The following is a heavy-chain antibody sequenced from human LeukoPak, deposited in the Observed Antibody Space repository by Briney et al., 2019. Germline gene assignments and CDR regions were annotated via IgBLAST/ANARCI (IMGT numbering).Heavy chain of an antibody. Sequence: GGSLRLFCAASGFTFDDYGLSWVRQAPGKGLEWVSGINWNSGSTAYADSVKGRFTISRDNAKNSLYLQMNSLTAEDTALYYCAKDHCSGADCGPAWGYWGQGTLVTVSS. J-gene: IGHJ4*02. V-gene: IGHV3-20*04. CDR3: AKDHCSGADCGPAWGY. CDR2: INWNSGST. CDR1: GFTFDDYG. D-gene: IGHD2-15*01.